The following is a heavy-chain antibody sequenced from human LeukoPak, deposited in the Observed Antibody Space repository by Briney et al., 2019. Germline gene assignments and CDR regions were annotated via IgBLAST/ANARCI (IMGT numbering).Heavy chain of an antibody. V-gene: IGHV3-66*01. CDR3: ARLQLPEY. D-gene: IGHD2-2*01. CDR2: IYSGGTT. CDR1: GFTVSGNY. Sequence: GGSLRLSCAVSGFTVSGNYMSWVRQAPGKGLEWVSMIYSGGTTYYADSVKGRFTISRDNSKNTLDLQMNSLRAEDTAVYYCARLQLPEYWGQGTLVTVSS. J-gene: IGHJ4*02.